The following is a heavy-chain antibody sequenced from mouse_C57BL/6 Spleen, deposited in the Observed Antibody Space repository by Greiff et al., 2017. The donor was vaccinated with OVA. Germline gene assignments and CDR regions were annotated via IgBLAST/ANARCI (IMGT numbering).Heavy chain of an antibody. V-gene: IGHV5-4*01. D-gene: IGHD4-1*01. Sequence: EVHLVESGGGLVKPGGSLKLSCAASGFTFSSYAMSWVRQTPEKRLEWVATISDGGSYTYYPDNVKGRFTISRDNAKNNLYLQMSHLKSEDTAMYYCAREGTGNWFAYWGQGTLVTVSA. J-gene: IGHJ3*01. CDR2: ISDGGSYT. CDR1: GFTFSSYA. CDR3: AREGTGNWFAY.